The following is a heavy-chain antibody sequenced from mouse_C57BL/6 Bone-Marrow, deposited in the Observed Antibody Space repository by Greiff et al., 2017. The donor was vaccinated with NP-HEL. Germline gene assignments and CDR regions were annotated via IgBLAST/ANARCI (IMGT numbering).Heavy chain of an antibody. Sequence: EVKLQESGPVLVKPGASVKMSCKASGYTFTDYYMNWVKQSHGKSLEWIGVINPYNGGTSYNQKFKGKATLTVDKSSSTAYMELNSLTSEDSAVYYCARELRLRDYYAMDYWGKGTSVTVSS. CDR2: INPYNGGT. J-gene: IGHJ4*01. D-gene: IGHD3-2*02. CDR3: ARELRLRDYYAMDY. V-gene: IGHV1-19*01. CDR1: GYTFTDYY.